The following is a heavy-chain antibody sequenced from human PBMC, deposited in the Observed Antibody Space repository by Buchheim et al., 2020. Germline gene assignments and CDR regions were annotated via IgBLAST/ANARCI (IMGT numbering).Heavy chain of an antibody. CDR2: ISGSGCST. V-gene: IGHV3-23*01. J-gene: IGHJ6*02. Sequence: EVQLLESGGGLVQPGGSLRLSCAASGFTFSSYAMSWVRQAPGKGLEWVSAISGSGCSTYYADSVKGRFTISRDNSKNTLYLQMNSLRAEDTAVYYCAKDLHYTMVRGVDGMDVWGQGTT. D-gene: IGHD3-10*01. CDR1: GFTFSSYA. CDR3: AKDLHYTMVRGVDGMDV.